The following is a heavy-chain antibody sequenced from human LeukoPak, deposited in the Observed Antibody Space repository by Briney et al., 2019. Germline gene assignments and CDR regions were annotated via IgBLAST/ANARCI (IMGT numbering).Heavy chain of an antibody. V-gene: IGHV3-21*01. J-gene: IGHJ4*02. D-gene: IGHD5-24*01. Sequence: TGGSLRLSCAASGFTFSSYSMNWVRQAPGKGLEWVSSISSSSSYIYYADSVKGRFTISRDNAKNSLYLQMNSLRAEDTAVYYCARAWDGYNPLDYWGQGTLVTVSS. CDR2: ISSSSSYI. CDR1: GFTFSSYS. CDR3: ARAWDGYNPLDY.